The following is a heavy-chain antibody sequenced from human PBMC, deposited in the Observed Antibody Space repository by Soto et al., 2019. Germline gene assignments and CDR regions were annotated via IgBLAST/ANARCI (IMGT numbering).Heavy chain of an antibody. V-gene: IGHV1-69*12. Sequence: QVQLVQSGAELKKPGSAVKGSCKASGGTFSSSAISWVRQAPGQGLEWMGGIIPVFDTTNYAQKFQGRVTITADESTSTAYMELSSLRSEDTAVYYCAIYSGYDYKYFDYWGQGTLVTVSS. D-gene: IGHD5-12*01. CDR2: IIPVFDTT. J-gene: IGHJ4*02. CDR1: GGTFSSSA. CDR3: AIYSGYDYKYFDY.